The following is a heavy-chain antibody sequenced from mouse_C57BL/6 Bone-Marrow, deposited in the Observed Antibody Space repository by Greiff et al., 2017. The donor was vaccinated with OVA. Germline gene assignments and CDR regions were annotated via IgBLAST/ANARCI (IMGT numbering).Heavy chain of an antibody. CDR3: TTYYSNYPYYYAMDY. Sequence: EVQLQQSGAELVRPGASVKLSCTASGFNIKDDYMHWVKQRPEPGLEWIGWIDPENGDTEYASKFQGKATITADTSSNTAYLQLSSLTSEDTSVYYCTTYYSNYPYYYAMDYWGQGTSVTVSS. CDR1: GFNIKDDY. J-gene: IGHJ4*01. V-gene: IGHV14-4*01. CDR2: IDPENGDT. D-gene: IGHD2-5*01.